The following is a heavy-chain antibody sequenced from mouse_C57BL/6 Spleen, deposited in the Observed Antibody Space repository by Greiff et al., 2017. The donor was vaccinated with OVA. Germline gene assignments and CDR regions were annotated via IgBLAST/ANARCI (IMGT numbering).Heavy chain of an antibody. CDR2: IRNKANGYTT. Sequence: EVHLVESGGGLVQPGGSLSLSCAASGFTFTDYYMSWVRQPPGKALEWLGFIRNKANGYTTEYSASVKGRFTISRDNSQSILYLQMNALRAEDSATYYCARFPGRGRYFDYWGQGTTLTVSS. CDR3: ARFPGRGRYFDY. V-gene: IGHV7-3*01. CDR1: GFTFTDYY. J-gene: IGHJ2*01.